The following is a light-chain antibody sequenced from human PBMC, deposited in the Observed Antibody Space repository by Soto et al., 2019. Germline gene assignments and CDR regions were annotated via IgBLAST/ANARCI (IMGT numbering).Light chain of an antibody. CDR2: EVS. Sequence: QSALTQPASVSGSPGQSITISCTGTSSDVGGYNYVSWSQQHPGKAPKLIIYEVSNRPSGVSNRFSGAKSGNTASLTISGLQAEDEADYYFSSYTTADTDVFGTGTKLTVL. CDR1: SSDVGGYNY. J-gene: IGLJ1*01. V-gene: IGLV2-14*01. CDR3: SSYTTADTDV.